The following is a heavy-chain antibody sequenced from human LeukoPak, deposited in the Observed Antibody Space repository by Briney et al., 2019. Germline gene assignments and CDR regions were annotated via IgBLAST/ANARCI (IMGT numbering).Heavy chain of an antibody. D-gene: IGHD3-3*01. CDR1: GYTFTSYD. Sequence: ASVKVSCTASGYTFTSYDINWVRQATGQGLEWMGWMNPNSGNTGYAQKFQGRVTITRNTSISKAYMELSSLRSEDTAVYYCAIARRNYDFWSGILGYWGQGTLVTVSS. V-gene: IGHV1-8*03. CDR3: AIARRNYDFWSGILGY. CDR2: MNPNSGNT. J-gene: IGHJ4*02.